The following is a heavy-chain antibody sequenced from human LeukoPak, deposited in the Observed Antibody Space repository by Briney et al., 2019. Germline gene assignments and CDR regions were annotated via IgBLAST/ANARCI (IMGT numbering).Heavy chain of an antibody. V-gene: IGHV1-18*01. D-gene: IGHD3-3*01. CDR3: ARVRRFLEWQDNYYYYMDV. Sequence: HEASVKVSCKASGYTFTSYGISWVRQAPGQALEWMGWISAYNGNTDYAQKLQGRVTMTTDTSTSTAYMELRSLRSDDTAVYYCARVRRFLEWQDNYYYYMDVWGKGTTVTVSS. CDR1: GYTFTSYG. J-gene: IGHJ6*03. CDR2: ISAYNGNT.